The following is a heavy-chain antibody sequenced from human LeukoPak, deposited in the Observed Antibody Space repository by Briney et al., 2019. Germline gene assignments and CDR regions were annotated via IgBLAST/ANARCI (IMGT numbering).Heavy chain of an antibody. CDR3: ARDPPDY. Sequence: GGSLRLSCAASGFTFDDYAMHWVRQAPGKGLEWVSLISWDGGSTYYADSVKGRFTVSRDNAKNSLYLQMNSLRAEDTAVYYCARDPPDYWGQGTLVTVSS. CDR2: ISWDGGST. CDR1: GFTFDDYA. V-gene: IGHV3-43D*03. J-gene: IGHJ4*02.